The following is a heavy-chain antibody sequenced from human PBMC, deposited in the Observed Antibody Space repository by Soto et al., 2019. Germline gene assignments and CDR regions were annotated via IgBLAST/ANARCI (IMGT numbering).Heavy chain of an antibody. CDR3: AHMGYTNGYVDY. CDR2: IYWDEDK. V-gene: IGHV2-5*02. D-gene: IGHD2-8*01. J-gene: IGHJ4*02. Sequence: QISLRESGPTLGKPTQTLTLTCSFSGFSLSTTGVGVGWIRQPPGKALEWLAVIYWDEDKSYSPYLKSRLTITKDTSKNQVVLTMTNMDPVDTATYYCAHMGYTNGYVDYWGQGTLVTVAS. CDR1: GFSLSTTGVG.